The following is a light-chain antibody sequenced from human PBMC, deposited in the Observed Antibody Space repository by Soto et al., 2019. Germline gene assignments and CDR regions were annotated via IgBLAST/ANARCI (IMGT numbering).Light chain of an antibody. V-gene: IGKV2-28*01. J-gene: IGKJ1*01. Sequence: DIVMTQSPLSLSVTPGESASISCRPGKSFWFSNGFNGWDWYLRKPGHPPQLLIYMASYRASGVPDRFSGSGSGTDFTLEISRVEAEDVGVYYCMQSLQNPWTFGQGTKVEIK. CDR2: MAS. CDR1: KSFWFSNGFNG. CDR3: MQSLQNPWT.